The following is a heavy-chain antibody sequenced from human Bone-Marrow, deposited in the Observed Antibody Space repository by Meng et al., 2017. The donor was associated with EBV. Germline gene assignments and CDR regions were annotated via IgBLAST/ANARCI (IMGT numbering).Heavy chain of an antibody. D-gene: IGHD4-23*01. CDR2: INHSGST. J-gene: IGHJ5*02. Sequence: VLLQQWGAGLLKPPATLSLTCAVYGGSFSGYYWSWIRQPPGKGLEWIGEINHSGSTNYNPSLKSRVTISVDTSKNQFSLKLSSVTAADTAVYYCARGKRWVRNWFDPWGQGTLVTVSS. V-gene: IGHV4-34*01. CDR1: GGSFSGYY. CDR3: ARGKRWVRNWFDP.